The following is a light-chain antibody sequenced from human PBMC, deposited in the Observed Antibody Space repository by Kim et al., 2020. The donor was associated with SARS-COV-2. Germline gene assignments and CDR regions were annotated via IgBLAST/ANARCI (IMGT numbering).Light chain of an antibody. CDR1: QMFRGSY. Sequence: SLGERATLPCRARQMFRGSYVAWYPQKRGQAPRLLIYGASSRATGMPDRFSGSVSGADFTLTSNRLEPEDFAVYYCQHYGSSSITFGQGTRLEI. CDR3: QHYGSSSIT. CDR2: GAS. V-gene: IGKV3-20*01. J-gene: IGKJ5*01.